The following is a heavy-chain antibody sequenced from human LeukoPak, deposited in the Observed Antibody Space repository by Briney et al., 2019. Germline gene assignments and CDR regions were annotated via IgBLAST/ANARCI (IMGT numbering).Heavy chain of an antibody. CDR3: AKAHQTVYYYDSSGYSGY. CDR2: ISSNGGST. D-gene: IGHD3-22*01. CDR1: GFTLSSYA. J-gene: IGHJ4*02. V-gene: IGHV3-64*01. Sequence: GGGLRLSCAASGFTLSSYAMHWVRQAPGKGLEYVSAISSNGGSTYYANSVKGRFTVSRDNSKNTLYLQMGSLRAEDTAVYYCAKAHQTVYYYDSSGYSGYWGQGTLVTVSS.